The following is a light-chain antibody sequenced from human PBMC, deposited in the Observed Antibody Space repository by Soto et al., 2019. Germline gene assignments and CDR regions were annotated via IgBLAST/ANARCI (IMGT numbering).Light chain of an antibody. J-gene: IGKJ5*01. Sequence: EIVLTQSPATLSLSPGERATLSCRASQSVSSYLAWYQQNPGQAPRLLIYDDSNRATGIPARFSGSGSGTDFTLTISSLEPEDFAVYYCQQRSNWPPRITFGQGTRLEIK. V-gene: IGKV3-11*01. CDR1: QSVSSY. CDR3: QQRSNWPPRIT. CDR2: DDS.